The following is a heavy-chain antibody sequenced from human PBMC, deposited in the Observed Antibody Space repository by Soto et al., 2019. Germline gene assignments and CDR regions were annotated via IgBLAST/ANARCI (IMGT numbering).Heavy chain of an antibody. CDR1: GFSFSCFW. Sequence: GGSLRLSCAASGFSFSCFWMHWVRQAPGKGLVWVSRMFTDVSTTYYADSVKGRFTISRDNAKSTLYLQMNSLRDEDTAVYYCVRGNTGYGNFDSWGQGTLVTVSS. CDR2: MFTDVSTT. CDR3: VRGNTGYGNFDS. J-gene: IGHJ4*02. D-gene: IGHD5-12*01. V-gene: IGHV3-74*01.